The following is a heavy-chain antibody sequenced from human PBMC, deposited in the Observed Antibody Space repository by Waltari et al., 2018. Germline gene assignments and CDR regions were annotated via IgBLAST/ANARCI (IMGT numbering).Heavy chain of an antibody. V-gene: IGHV3-21*01. CDR1: GFTFSSYS. CDR2: ISSSSSYI. D-gene: IGHD5-18*01. Sequence: EVQLVESGGGLVKPGGSLRLSCAASGFTFSSYSMNWVRQAPGKGLEWVSSISSSSSYIYYADSVKGRFTISRDNAKNSLYLQMNSLRAEDTAVYYCARDRNSYGSWAGYWGQGTLVIVSS. J-gene: IGHJ4*02. CDR3: ARDRNSYGSWAGY.